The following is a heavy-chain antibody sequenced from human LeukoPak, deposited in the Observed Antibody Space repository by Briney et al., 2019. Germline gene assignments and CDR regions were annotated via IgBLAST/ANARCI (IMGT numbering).Heavy chain of an antibody. CDR2: IKQDGSEK. J-gene: IGHJ4*02. Sequence: GGSLRLTCAASGFTFSRYWMSWVRQAPGKGLEWVANIKQDGSEKYYVDSVKGRFTISRDNAKNSLYLQMNSLRAEDTAVYYCASGGWRGDDWGQGTLATVSS. V-gene: IGHV3-7*01. CDR1: GFTFSRYW. D-gene: IGHD6-19*01. CDR3: ASGGWRGDD.